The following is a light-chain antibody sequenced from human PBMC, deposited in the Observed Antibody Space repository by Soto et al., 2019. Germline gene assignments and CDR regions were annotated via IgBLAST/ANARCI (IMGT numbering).Light chain of an antibody. CDR3: QSYDSSLSGVV. J-gene: IGLJ2*01. V-gene: IGLV1-40*01. CDR1: SSNIGAGYD. CDR2: GNS. Sequence: QSVLTQSPSVSGAPGQRVTISCTGSSSNIGAGYDVHWYQQLPRTAPKLLIYGNSNRPSGVPDRFSGSKSGTSASLAITGLQAEDEADYYCQSYDSSLSGVVFGGGTKLTVL.